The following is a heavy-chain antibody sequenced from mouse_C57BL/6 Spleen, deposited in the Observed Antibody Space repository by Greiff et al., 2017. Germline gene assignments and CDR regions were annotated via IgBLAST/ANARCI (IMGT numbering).Heavy chain of an antibody. CDR1: GFNIKDDY. V-gene: IGHV14-4*01. CDR2: IDPENGDT. J-gene: IGHJ2*01. D-gene: IGHD2-1*01. Sequence: EVQLQQSGAELVRPGASVKLSCTASGFNIKDDYMHWVKQRPEQGLEWIGWIDPENGDTEYASKFQGKATITADTSSNAAYLQLSSLTSEDTAVYYCTRNPEDYWGQGTTLTVSS. CDR3: TRNPEDY.